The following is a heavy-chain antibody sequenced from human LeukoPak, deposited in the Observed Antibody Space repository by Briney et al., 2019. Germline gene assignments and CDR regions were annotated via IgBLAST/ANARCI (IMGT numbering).Heavy chain of an antibody. V-gene: IGHV1-69*04. CDR3: ASAGVDTAMVGY. D-gene: IGHD5-18*01. CDR1: GGTFSSYA. Sequence: SVKVSCKASGGTFSSYAISWVRQAPGQGLEWMGRIIPILGIANYARKFQGRVTITADKSTSTAYMELSSLRSEDTAVYYCASAGVDTAMVGYWGQGTLVTVSS. J-gene: IGHJ4*02. CDR2: IIPILGIA.